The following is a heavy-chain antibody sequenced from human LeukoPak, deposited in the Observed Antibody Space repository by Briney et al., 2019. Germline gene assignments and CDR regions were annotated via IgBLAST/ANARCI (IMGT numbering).Heavy chain of an antibody. J-gene: IGHJ3*02. Sequence: SETLSLTCTVSGGSISSGSYYRSWIRQPAGKGLEWIGRIYTSGSTNYNPSLKSRVTISVDTSKNQFSLKLSSVTAADTAVYYCAGDARSGYYYGDAFDIWGQGTMVTVSS. CDR3: AGDARSGYYYGDAFDI. V-gene: IGHV4-61*02. CDR2: IYTSGST. CDR1: GGSISSGSYY. D-gene: IGHD3-22*01.